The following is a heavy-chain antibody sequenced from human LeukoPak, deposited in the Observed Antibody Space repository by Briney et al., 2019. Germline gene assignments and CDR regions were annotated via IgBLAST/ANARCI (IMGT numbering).Heavy chain of an antibody. CDR2: IKQDGSEK. V-gene: IGHV3-7*02. Sequence: PGGSLRLSCAASRFTFSSYWMSWVRQAPGKGLEWVANIKQDGSEKYYVDSVKGRFTISRDNAKNSLYLQMNSLRAEDTAVYYCATSHGDYLFDYWGQGTLVTVSS. CDR3: ATSHGDYLFDY. J-gene: IGHJ4*02. CDR1: RFTFSSYW. D-gene: IGHD4-17*01.